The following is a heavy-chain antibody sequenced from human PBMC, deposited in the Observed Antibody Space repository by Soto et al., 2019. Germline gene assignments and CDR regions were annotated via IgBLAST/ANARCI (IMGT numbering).Heavy chain of an antibody. D-gene: IGHD3-3*01. V-gene: IGHV3-48*02. CDR2: ISSSSSTI. J-gene: IGHJ6*02. Sequence: PGGSLRLSCAASGFTFSSYSMNWVRQAPGKGLEWVSYISSSSSTIYYADSVKGRFTISRDNAKNSLYLQMNSLRDEDTAVYYCARDQYDFWSGSLGYYGMDVWGQGTTVTVSS. CDR3: ARDQYDFWSGSLGYYGMDV. CDR1: GFTFSSYS.